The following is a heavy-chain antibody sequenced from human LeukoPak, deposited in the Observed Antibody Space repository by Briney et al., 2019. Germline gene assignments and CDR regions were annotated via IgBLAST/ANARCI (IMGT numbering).Heavy chain of an antibody. Sequence: SETLSLTCAVYGGSFSGYYWSWIRQPPGKGLEWIGEINHSGSTNYNPSLKSRVTISVDTSKNQFSLKLSSVTAADTAVYYCARESGYYDSSGYYFGAFDIWGQGTMVTVSS. CDR3: ARESGYYDSSGYYFGAFDI. CDR2: INHSGST. D-gene: IGHD3-22*01. V-gene: IGHV4-34*01. CDR1: GGSFSGYY. J-gene: IGHJ3*02.